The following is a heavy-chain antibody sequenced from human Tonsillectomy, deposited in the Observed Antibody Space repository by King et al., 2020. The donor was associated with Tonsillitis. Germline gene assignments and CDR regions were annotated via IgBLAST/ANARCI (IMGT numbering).Heavy chain of an antibody. D-gene: IGHD6-19*01. CDR3: TRAFTGYSSGWEGWYFQH. CDR1: GFTFGDYA. V-gene: IGHV3-49*03. CDR2: IRSKAYGGTT. Sequence: VQLVQSGGGLVQPGRSLRLSCTASGFTFGDYAMSWFRQAPGKGLEWVGFIRSKAYGGTTEYAASVKGRFTIPRDDSKSIAYLQMNSLKTEDTAVYYCTRAFTGYSSGWEGWYFQHWGQGTLVTVSS. J-gene: IGHJ1*01.